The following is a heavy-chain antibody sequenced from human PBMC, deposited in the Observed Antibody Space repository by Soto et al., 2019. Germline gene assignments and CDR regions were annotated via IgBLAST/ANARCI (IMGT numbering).Heavy chain of an antibody. CDR3: ARAFLENGYYCDY. CDR2: IYYSGST. Sequence: QVQLQESGPGLVKPSQTLSLTCTVSGDSISSGDNYWSWFRQPPGKVLEWIGYIYYSGSTYYNPSLKSRITISVDTSKNQFSLNLTSVTAADTAVYYCARAFLENGYYCDYWGQGTLVSVSS. J-gene: IGHJ4*02. D-gene: IGHD1-1*01. V-gene: IGHV4-30-4*01. CDR1: GDSISSGDNY.